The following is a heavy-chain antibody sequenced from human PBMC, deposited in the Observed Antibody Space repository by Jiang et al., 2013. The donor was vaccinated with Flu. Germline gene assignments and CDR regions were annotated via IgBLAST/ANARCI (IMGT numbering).Heavy chain of an antibody. V-gene: IGHV4-38-2*02. CDR2: IYHSGST. Sequence: GLVKPSETLSLTCAVSGYSISSGYYWGWIRQPPGKGLEWIGSIYHSGSTYYNPSLKSRVTISVDTSKNQFSLKLSSVTAADTAVYYCARDRGSGRGGDFDYWGQGTLVTVSS. CDR1: GYSISSGYY. CDR3: ARDRGSGRGGDFDY. J-gene: IGHJ4*02. D-gene: IGHD6-19*01.